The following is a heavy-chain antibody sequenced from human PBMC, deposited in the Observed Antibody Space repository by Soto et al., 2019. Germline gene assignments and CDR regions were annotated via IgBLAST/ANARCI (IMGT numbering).Heavy chain of an antibody. J-gene: IGHJ6*02. CDR3: IQSRCGGDCLQSYASYYYYGMDV. D-gene: IGHD2-21*02. CDR2: IYWDDDK. V-gene: IGHV2-5*02. Sequence: QITLKESGPTLVKPTQTLTLTCTFSAFSLSTGGVGVGWIRQPPGKALEWLALIYWDDDKRYSPSLRSRLTITKDTCKNQVVLTMTNMDPVDTATYYCIQSRCGGDCLQSYASYYYYGMDVWGQGTTVTVSS. CDR1: AFSLSTGGVG.